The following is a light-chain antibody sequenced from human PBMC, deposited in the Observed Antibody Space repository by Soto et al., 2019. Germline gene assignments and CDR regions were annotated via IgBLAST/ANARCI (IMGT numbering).Light chain of an antibody. CDR2: DVS. V-gene: IGKV1-5*01. CDR3: QQYDGY. CDR1: QNINTW. Sequence: QVTQSPSTLSASVGDRVTITCRASQNINTWLAWYQQKPGTAPRVRIYDVSTLQSGVPPRFSGSGSGTEFTLTSTSLEADGSEIYFCQQYDGYFGPGTQV. J-gene: IGKJ3*01.